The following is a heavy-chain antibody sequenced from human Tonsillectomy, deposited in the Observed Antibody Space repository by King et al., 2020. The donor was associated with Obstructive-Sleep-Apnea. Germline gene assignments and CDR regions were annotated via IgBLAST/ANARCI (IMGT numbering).Heavy chain of an antibody. CDR1: GFTFSSYG. D-gene: IGHD6-13*01. CDR2: ISYDGSNK. CDR3: AKEMIATAASGGMDV. J-gene: IGHJ6*02. Sequence: VQLVESGGGVVQPGRSLRLSCAASGFTFSSYGMHWVRQAPGKGLEWVAVISYDGSNKNCANSVKGRFTVSRDNSKNTLYLQMNSLRPEDTAVYYCAKEMIATAASGGMDVWGQGTTVTVSS. V-gene: IGHV3-30*18.